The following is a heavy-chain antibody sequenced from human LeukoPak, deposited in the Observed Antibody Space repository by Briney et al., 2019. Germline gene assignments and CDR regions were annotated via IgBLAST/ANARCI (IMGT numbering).Heavy chain of an antibody. D-gene: IGHD2-15*01. CDR1: GYSFTSYW. CDR2: IYPGDSDT. J-gene: IGHJ6*03. Sequence: GESLKISCKGSGYSFTSYWIGWVRQMLGKGLEWMGIIYPGDSDTRYSPSFQGQVTISADKSISTAYLQWSSLKASDTAMYYCARHVVVVAATRGKYYYMDVWGKGITVTVSS. V-gene: IGHV5-51*01. CDR3: ARHVVVVAATRGKYYYMDV.